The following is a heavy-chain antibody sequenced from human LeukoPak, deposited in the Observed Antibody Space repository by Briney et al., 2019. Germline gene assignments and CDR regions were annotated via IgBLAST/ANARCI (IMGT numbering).Heavy chain of an antibody. V-gene: IGHV3-74*01. Sequence: PGGSLRLSCTASGFTFSSYWMHWVRQAPGKGLVWVSRIKTDGSSINYADSVKGRFTISRDNAKNTLYLQMNSLRAEDTAVYYCARARYNNGLDYWGQGTLVTASS. CDR2: IKTDGSSI. CDR1: GFTFSSYW. D-gene: IGHD1-14*01. J-gene: IGHJ4*02. CDR3: ARARYNNGLDY.